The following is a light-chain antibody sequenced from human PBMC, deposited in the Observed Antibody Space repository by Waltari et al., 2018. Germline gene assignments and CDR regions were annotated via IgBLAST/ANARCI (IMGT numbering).Light chain of an antibody. CDR1: QSISSW. V-gene: IGKV1-5*01. CDR2: DAS. CDR3: QQYNSYSRPT. J-gene: IGKJ4*01. Sequence: IQMTQSPSTLSASVGDRVTITCRASQSISSWLAWYQQKPGKAPKLLIYDASSLESGVPSRFSGSGSGTEFTLTISSLQPDDFATYYCQQYNSYSRPTFGGGTKVEIK.